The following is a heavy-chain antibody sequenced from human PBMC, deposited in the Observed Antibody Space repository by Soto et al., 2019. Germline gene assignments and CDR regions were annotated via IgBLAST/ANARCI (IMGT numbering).Heavy chain of an antibody. CDR2: IYYSGSA. Sequence: LSLTCTVSGGSISNYYCSWIRQPPGKGLEWIGYIYYSGSANYNPSLKSRVTISVDTSKNQFSLKLSSVTAADTAVYYCARAGAATLSDYWGQGTLVTVSS. J-gene: IGHJ4*02. D-gene: IGHD2-15*01. CDR1: GGSISNYY. CDR3: ARAGAATLSDY. V-gene: IGHV4-59*01.